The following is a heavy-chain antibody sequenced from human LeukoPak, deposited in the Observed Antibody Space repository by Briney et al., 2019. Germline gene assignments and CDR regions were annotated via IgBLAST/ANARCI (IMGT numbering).Heavy chain of an antibody. D-gene: IGHD2-21*02. CDR3: ARDGGGDSWGYFDC. CDR1: GYAFTGYG. CDR2: ISAYNGNR. V-gene: IGHV1-18*01. J-gene: IGHJ4*02. Sequence: ASVKVPCKASGYAFTGYGISWVRQAPGQGLEWMGWISAYNGNRNSAQKFQGRVTMTTDTSTSTVYMELRSLRSDDTAVYYCARDGGGDSWGYFDCWGQGTLVTVSS.